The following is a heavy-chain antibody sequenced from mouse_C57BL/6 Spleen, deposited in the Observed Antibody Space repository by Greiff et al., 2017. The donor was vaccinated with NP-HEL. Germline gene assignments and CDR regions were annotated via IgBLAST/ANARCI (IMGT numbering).Heavy chain of an antibody. CDR3: VRQKLLYAMDY. J-gene: IGHJ4*01. CDR1: GFSFNTYA. CDR2: IRSKSNNYAT. Sequence: EVKLMESGGGLVQPKGSLKLSCAASGFSFNTYAMNWVRQAPGKGLEWVARIRSKSNNYATYYADSVKDRFTISRDDSESMLYLQMNNLKTEDTAMYYCVRQKLLYAMDYWGQGTSVTVSS. V-gene: IGHV10-1*01.